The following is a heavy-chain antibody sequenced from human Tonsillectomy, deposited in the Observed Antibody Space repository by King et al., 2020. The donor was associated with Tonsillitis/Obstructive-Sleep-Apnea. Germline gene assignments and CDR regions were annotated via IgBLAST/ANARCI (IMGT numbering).Heavy chain of an antibody. CDR1: GGSFSVYY. V-gene: IGHV4-34*01. CDR3: AAQYYDFWSGYSY. Sequence: VQLQQWGAGLLKPSETLSLTCAVYGGSFSVYYWSWIRQPPGKGLEWIGEINHSGSTNYNPSLKSRVTISVDTSKNQFSLKLSSVTAADTAVYYCAAQYYDFWSGYSYWGQGTLVTVSS. D-gene: IGHD3-3*01. J-gene: IGHJ4*02. CDR2: INHSGST.